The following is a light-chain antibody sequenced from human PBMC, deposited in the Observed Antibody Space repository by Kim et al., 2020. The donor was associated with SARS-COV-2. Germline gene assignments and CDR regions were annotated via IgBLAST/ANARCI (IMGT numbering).Light chain of an antibody. CDR1: ESVSSN. Sequence: SVYRGEGATLSGRASESVSSNVAWYQQKPGQAPRLLINGASTRATGIPARFSGSGSGTEFTLTISSLQSEDFAVYYCQQYNNWPYTFGQGTKLEI. J-gene: IGKJ2*01. CDR3: QQYNNWPYT. CDR2: GAS. V-gene: IGKV3-15*01.